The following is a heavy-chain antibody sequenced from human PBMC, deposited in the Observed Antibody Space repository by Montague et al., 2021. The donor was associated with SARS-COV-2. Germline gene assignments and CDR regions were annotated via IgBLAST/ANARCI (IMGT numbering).Heavy chain of an antibody. V-gene: IGHV3-48*03. CDR1: GFTFSAYE. Sequence: SLRLSCAASGFTFSAYEMSWVRQAPGKGLEWVSYIGTSGSPIFYAESVKGRFTVSRDNAKKSLFLQMNSLRVEDTAIYYCARENGADALAIWGQGTMVIVSS. CDR3: ARENGADALAI. CDR2: IGTSGSPI. J-gene: IGHJ3*02. D-gene: IGHD2-8*01.